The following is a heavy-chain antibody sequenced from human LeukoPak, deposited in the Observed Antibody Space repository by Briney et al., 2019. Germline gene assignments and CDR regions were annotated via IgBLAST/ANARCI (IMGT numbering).Heavy chain of an antibody. V-gene: IGHV4-34*01. CDR1: GGSYSGYY. J-gene: IGHJ4*02. CDR2: INHSGSN. Sequence: PSETLSLTCPVYGGSYSGYYWSWIRQPPGKGLEWLGEINHSGSNNSNPSLKSRVTMSLDTSKKQFSLQLRSVTAADTAVYFCARTARVFDHWGQGLLVSVSS. D-gene: IGHD2-21*02. CDR3: ARTARVFDH.